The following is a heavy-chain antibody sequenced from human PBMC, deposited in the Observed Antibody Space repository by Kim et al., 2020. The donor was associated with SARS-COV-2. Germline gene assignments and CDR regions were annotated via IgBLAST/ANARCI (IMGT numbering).Heavy chain of an antibody. CDR2: T. J-gene: IGHJ5*02. Sequence: TEYAASEKGRITISKEDSKNIAYLQKNSLKTEDTAVYYCTGARGGSYYFDPWGQGALVTVSS. V-gene: IGHV3-49*02. CDR3: TGARGGSYYFDP. D-gene: IGHD1-26*01.